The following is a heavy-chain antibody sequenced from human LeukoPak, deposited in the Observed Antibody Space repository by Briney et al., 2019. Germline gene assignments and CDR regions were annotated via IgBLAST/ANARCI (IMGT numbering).Heavy chain of an antibody. CDR1: GGSISSSSYY. D-gene: IGHD6-19*01. CDR3: AREEAVAGLDY. J-gene: IGHJ4*02. Sequence: SETLSLTCTVSGGSISSSSYYWGWIRQPPGKGLEWIGYIYYSGSTNYNPSLKSRVTISVDTSKNQFSLKLSSVTAADTAVYYCAREEAVAGLDYWGQGTLVTVSS. CDR2: IYYSGST. V-gene: IGHV4-61*01.